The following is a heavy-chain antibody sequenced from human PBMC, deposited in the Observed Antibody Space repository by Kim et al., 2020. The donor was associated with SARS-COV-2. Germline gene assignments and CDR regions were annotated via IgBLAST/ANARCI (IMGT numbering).Heavy chain of an antibody. V-gene: IGHV3-23*01. J-gene: IGHJ4*02. CDR2: ISGRGHGT. CDR3: AKNQVAGSNVAFYFDY. D-gene: IGHD6-19*01. CDR1: GFTFIAYA. Sequence: GGSLRLSCAASGFTFIAYAMSWVRQAPGKGLEWVSSISGRGHGTYYADSVKGRFTISRDNSKNTLYLQINSLRAEDTAVYYCAKNQVAGSNVAFYFDYWGQGTLVTVSS.